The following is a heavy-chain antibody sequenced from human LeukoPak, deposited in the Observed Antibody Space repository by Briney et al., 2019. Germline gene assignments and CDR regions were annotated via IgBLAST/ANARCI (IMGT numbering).Heavy chain of an antibody. D-gene: IGHD6-25*01. CDR2: IYYSGST. V-gene: IGHV4-59*01. CDR1: GGSISSYY. J-gene: IGHJ6*03. Sequence: SETLSLTCTVSGGSISSYYWSWIRQPPGKGLEWIGYIYYSGSTNYNPSLKSRATISVDTSKNQFSLKLSSVTAADTAVYYCARGARGRLYYYYYMDVWGKGTTVTISS. CDR3: ARGARGRLYYYYYMDV.